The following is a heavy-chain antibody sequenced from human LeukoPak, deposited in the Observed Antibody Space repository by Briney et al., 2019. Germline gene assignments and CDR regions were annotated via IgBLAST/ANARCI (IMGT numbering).Heavy chain of an antibody. Sequence: SQTLSLTCTASGGSISSGGYYWSWIRQHPGKGLEWIGYIYYSGSTYYNPSLKSRVTISVDTSKNQFSLKLSSVTAADTAVYYCASLTTYYYDSSGPRYLGAFDIWGQGTMVTVSS. V-gene: IGHV4-31*03. CDR2: IYYSGST. CDR1: GGSISSGGYY. J-gene: IGHJ3*02. D-gene: IGHD3-22*01. CDR3: ASLTTYYYDSSGPRYLGAFDI.